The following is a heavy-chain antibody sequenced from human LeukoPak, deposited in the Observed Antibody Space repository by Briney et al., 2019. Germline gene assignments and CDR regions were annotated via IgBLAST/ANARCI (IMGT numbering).Heavy chain of an antibody. J-gene: IGHJ4*02. V-gene: IGHV3-30-3*01. Sequence: GGSLRLSCAASGLTFSSYAMHWVRQAPGKGLEWVAVISYDGSNKYYADSVKGRFTISRDNSKNTLYLQMNSLRAEDTAVYYCARDIAVAGTAPLGFCDYWGQGTLVTVSS. CDR1: GLTFSSYA. D-gene: IGHD6-19*01. CDR2: ISYDGSNK. CDR3: ARDIAVAGTAPLGFCDY.